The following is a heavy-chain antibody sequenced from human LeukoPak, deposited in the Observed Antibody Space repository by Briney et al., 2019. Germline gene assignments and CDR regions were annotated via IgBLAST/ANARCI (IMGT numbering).Heavy chain of an antibody. CDR2: IYYSGSA. D-gene: IGHD7-27*01. J-gene: IGHJ4*02. V-gene: IGHV4-59*01. CDR3: ARVGSLGPDY. Sequence: SETLSLTCTVSGGSISSYYWSWIRQPPGKGLEWIGYIYYSGSANYNPSLKSRVTISVDTSKNQFSLKLSSVTAADTAVYYCARVGSLGPDYWGQGTLVTVSS. CDR1: GGSISSYY.